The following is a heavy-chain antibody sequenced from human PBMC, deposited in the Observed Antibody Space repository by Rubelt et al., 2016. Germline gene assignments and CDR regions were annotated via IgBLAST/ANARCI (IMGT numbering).Heavy chain of an antibody. CDR3: ARANHGDYEDY. D-gene: IGHD4-17*01. J-gene: IGHJ4*02. V-gene: IGHV1-3*01. Sequence: QVQLVQSGAEVKKPGASVKVSCKASGYTFTNYGMHWVRQDPGQRLAWMGWIEAGNGDTKYSQKLKDRVSITTDASAHTAYMELSSLRSEDTAVSYCARANHGDYEDYWGQGTLVTVSS. CDR1: GYTFTNYG. CDR2: IEAGNGDT.